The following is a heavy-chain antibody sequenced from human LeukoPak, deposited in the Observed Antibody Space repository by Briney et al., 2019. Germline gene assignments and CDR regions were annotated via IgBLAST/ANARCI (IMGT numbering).Heavy chain of an antibody. J-gene: IGHJ4*02. CDR1: GCSISGSNPS. CDR3: TRHHSNTYYYFDY. D-gene: IGHD2/OR15-2a*01. Sequence: SETLSLTCTVSGCSISGSNPSWGWIRQPPGKSPEWIGVLYFSGSTSYTPSLKSRVTISVDTSKNQFSLELSSVTAADTAVYYCTRHHSNTYYYFDYWGQGTQVTVSS. CDR2: LYFSGST. V-gene: IGHV4-39*01.